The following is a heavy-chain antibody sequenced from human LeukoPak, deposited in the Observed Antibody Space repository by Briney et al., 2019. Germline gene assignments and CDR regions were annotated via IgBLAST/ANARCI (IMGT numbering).Heavy chain of an antibody. CDR1: GGSISSYY. CDR3: ARGLYGDSGY. CDR2: IYTSEST. V-gene: IGHV4-4*07. J-gene: IGHJ4*02. D-gene: IGHD4-17*01. Sequence: HPSETLSLTCTVSGGSISSYYWSWIRQRAGKGLEWIGHIYTSESTNYNPSLKSRVTMSVDTSKNQFSLKLTSVTAADTAVYYCARGLYGDSGYWGQGTLVTVSS.